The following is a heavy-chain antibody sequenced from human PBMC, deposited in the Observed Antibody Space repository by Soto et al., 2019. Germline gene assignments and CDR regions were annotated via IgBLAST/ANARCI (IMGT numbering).Heavy chain of an antibody. Sequence: PGGSLRLSCAASGFTFSIYTRNWVRQAPGKGLEWVSGILGDGRATYYADSVKGRFTISRDNSKNTLYLQMHSLRAGDTAIYYCVKDLTPDGAREFDYWGQGTPVTVSS. D-gene: IGHD2-15*01. CDR3: VKDLTPDGAREFDY. J-gene: IGHJ4*02. CDR1: GFTFSIYT. V-gene: IGHV3-23*01. CDR2: ILGDGRAT.